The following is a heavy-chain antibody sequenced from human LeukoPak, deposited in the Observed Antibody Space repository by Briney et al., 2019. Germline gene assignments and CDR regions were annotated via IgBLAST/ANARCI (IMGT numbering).Heavy chain of an antibody. CDR3: ATNDYGNHRGPLDY. Sequence: GGSLRLSCAASGFTFSSYAMHWVRQAPGKGLEWVAVISYDGSNKYYADSVKGRFTISRDNSKNTLYLQMNSLRAEDTAVYYCATNDYGNHRGPLDYWGQGTLVTVSS. CDR2: ISYDGSNK. CDR1: GFTFSSYA. V-gene: IGHV3-30-3*01. J-gene: IGHJ4*02. D-gene: IGHD4-11*01.